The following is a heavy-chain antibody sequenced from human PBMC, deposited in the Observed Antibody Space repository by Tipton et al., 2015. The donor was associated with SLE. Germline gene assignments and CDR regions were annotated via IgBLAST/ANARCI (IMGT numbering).Heavy chain of an antibody. D-gene: IGHD3-10*01. CDR2: ISGSGGST. CDR1: GFTFSSYA. Sequence: SLRLSCAASGFTFSSYAMSWVRQAPGKGLEWVSAISGSGGSTYYADSVKGRFTISRDNAKNSLYLQMNSLRAEETAVYYCARGGVDYYGSGTHDAFDIWGQGTMVTVSS. J-gene: IGHJ3*02. CDR3: ARGGVDYYGSGTHDAFDI. V-gene: IGHV3-23*01.